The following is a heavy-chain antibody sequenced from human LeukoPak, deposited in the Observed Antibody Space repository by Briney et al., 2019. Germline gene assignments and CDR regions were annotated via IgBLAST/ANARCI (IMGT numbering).Heavy chain of an antibody. CDR1: GGSITSSY. D-gene: IGHD5-18*01. J-gene: IGHJ4*02. Sequence: PSETLSLTCTVSGGSITSSYWSWIRPPPGKGRAWIGCIYYSGSTNYNPSLKSRVTMSVDTSKNQFSLKLTSVTAADTAVDYCVRPIRGYSFDYYDYWGQGTLVTVSS. CDR2: IYYSGST. V-gene: IGHV4-59*01. CDR3: VRPIRGYSFDYYDY.